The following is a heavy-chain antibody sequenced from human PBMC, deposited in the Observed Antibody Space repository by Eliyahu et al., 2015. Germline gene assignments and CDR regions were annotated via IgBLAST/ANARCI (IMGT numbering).Heavy chain of an antibody. V-gene: IGHV3-30*18. J-gene: IGHJ6*04. D-gene: IGHD6-6*01. Sequence: QVQLVESGGGVVQPGRSLRLSCXAXGXTFSXYGMHWVRQAPGKGLEWVAVISYDGSNKYYADSVKGRFTISRDNSKNTLYLQMNSLRAEDTAVYYCAKDLEYSSSLSYYGMDVWGKGTTVTVSS. CDR3: AKDLEYSSSLSYYGMDV. CDR1: GXTFSXYG. CDR2: ISYDGSNK.